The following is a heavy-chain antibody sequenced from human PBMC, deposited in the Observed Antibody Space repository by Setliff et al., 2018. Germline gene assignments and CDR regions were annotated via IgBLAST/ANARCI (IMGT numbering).Heavy chain of an antibody. D-gene: IGHD1-26*01. CDR1: GGSIGSGSYY. Sequence: SETLSLTCTVSGGSIGSGSYYWSWIRQPAGKGLEWIGRIYSSGSTKYNPSLKRRVTISGDTSKNQFSLNLSSVTAADTAVYYCARGAPGWELLTWFDPWGQGTLVTVSS. V-gene: IGHV4-61*02. J-gene: IGHJ5*02. CDR3: ARGAPGWELLTWFDP. CDR2: IYSSGST.